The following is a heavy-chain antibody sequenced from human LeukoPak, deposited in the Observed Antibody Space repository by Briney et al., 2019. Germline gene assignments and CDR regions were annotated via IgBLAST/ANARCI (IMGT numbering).Heavy chain of an antibody. Sequence: ASVKVSCKASGYTFTGYYMHWVRQAPGQGLEWMGWINPNSGGTNYAQKFQGRVTMTRDTSISTAYMELSRLRSDDTAVYYCACTSHYDSSGYYYEPWFDPWGQGTLVTVSS. CDR1: GYTFTGYY. CDR2: INPNSGGT. J-gene: IGHJ5*02. CDR3: ACTSHYDSSGYYYEPWFDP. D-gene: IGHD3-22*01. V-gene: IGHV1-2*02.